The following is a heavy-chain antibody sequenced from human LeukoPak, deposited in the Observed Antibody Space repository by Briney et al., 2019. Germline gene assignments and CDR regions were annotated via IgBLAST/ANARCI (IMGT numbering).Heavy chain of an antibody. V-gene: IGHV4-39*01. Sequence: PSETLSLTCTVSGGSISSISYSWGWIRQPPGKGLEWIGSIYYSGGTYYNPTLKSRVTISVDTSKNKFSLKLSSLTAADTAVYYCAKWLDVNWFDPWGQGTLVTVSS. CDR3: AKWLDVNWFDP. CDR1: GGSISSISYS. CDR2: IYYSGGT. J-gene: IGHJ5*02. D-gene: IGHD6-19*01.